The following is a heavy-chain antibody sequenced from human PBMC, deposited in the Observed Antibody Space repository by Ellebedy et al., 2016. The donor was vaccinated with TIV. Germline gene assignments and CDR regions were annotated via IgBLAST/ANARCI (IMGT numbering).Heavy chain of an antibody. V-gene: IGHV4-59*02. CDR3: ARELGGIDWEPLGY. CDR2: IYYGGTT. J-gene: IGHJ4*02. D-gene: IGHD1-26*01. Sequence: MPGGSLRLSCDVSGASVKNDYWSWVRQPPMKGLEWIGYIYYGGTTSYNPSLGNRVTMSLDTSKNQFSLKVASVTAADTAVYYCARELGGIDWEPLGYWGQGTLVTVSS. CDR1: GASVKNDY.